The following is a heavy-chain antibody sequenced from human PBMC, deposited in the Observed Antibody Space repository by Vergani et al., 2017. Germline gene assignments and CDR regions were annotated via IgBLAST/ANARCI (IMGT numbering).Heavy chain of an antibody. J-gene: IGHJ5*02. D-gene: IGHD2-15*01. V-gene: IGHV1-18*01. CDR3: ARKLLVRDWFDP. Sequence: QVQLVQSGAEVKKPGASVKVFCKASGYTFTSYGISWVRQAPGQGLEWMGWISDYNANTNYAQNLQGRVTMTTDTSTSTAYMELRSLRSDDTAVYYCARKLLVRDWFDPWGQGTLVTVSS. CDR2: ISDYNANT. CDR1: GYTFTSYG.